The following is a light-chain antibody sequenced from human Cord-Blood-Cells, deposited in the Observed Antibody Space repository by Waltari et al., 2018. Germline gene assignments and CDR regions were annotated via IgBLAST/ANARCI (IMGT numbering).Light chain of an antibody. CDR2: WAS. V-gene: IGKV4-1*01. CDR1: QSVLYSSNNKNY. CDR3: QQYYSTPCT. J-gene: IGKJ2*02. Sequence: DIVMTQSPDSLAVSLGERATIHGKSSQSVLYSSNNKNYLAWYQQKPGQPPKLLIYWASTRESGVPDRFSGSGSGTDFTLTSSSLQAEDVAVYYCQQYYSTPCTFGQGTKLEIK.